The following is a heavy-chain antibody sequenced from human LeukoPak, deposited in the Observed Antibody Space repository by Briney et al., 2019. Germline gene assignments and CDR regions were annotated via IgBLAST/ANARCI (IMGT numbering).Heavy chain of an antibody. CDR2: IYYSGST. CDR3: ARELVGATRGYFEY. V-gene: IGHV4-59*01. J-gene: IGHJ4*02. CDR1: GGSISSYY. Sequence: PSETLSLTCTVSGGSISSYYWSWIRQPPGKGLEWIGYIYYSGSTNYNPSLKSRVTISVDTSKNQFSLKLSSVTAADTAVYYCARELVGATRGYFEYWGQGTLVSVSS. D-gene: IGHD1-26*01.